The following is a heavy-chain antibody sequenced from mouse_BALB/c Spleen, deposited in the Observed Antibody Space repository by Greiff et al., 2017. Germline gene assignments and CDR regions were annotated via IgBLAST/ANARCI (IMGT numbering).Heavy chain of an antibody. CDR3: ARKNGNYCFDY. CDR2: IYPGGGYT. V-gene: IGHV1-63*02. J-gene: IGHJ2*01. Sequence: VQLHQSGAELVRPGTSVKISCKASGYTFTNYWLGWVKQRPGHGLEWIGDIYPGGGYTNYNEKFKGKATLTADTSSSTAYMQLSSLTSEDSAVYFCARKNGNYCFDYWGQGTTLTVSS. D-gene: IGHD2-1*01. CDR1: GYTFTNYW.